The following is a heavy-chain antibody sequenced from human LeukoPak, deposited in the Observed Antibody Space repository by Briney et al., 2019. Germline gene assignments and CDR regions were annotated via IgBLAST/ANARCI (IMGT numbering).Heavy chain of an antibody. J-gene: IGHJ4*02. V-gene: IGHV3-21*01. Sequence: GGSLRLSCAASGFTFSSYSMNWVRQAPGKGLEWVSSISSSSSYIYYADSVKGRFTISRDNAKNSLCLQMNSLRAEDTAVYYCPRDSNGGKAGSGRGYFDYWGQGTLVTVSS. CDR2: ISSSSSYI. CDR1: GFTFSSYS. D-gene: IGHD3-10*01. CDR3: PRDSNGGKAGSGRGYFDY.